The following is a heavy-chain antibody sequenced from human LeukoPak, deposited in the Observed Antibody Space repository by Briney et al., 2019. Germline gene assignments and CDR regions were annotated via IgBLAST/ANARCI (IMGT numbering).Heavy chain of an antibody. CDR1: GGSISSYY. V-gene: IGHV4-59*01. Sequence: PSETLSLTCTVSGGSISSYYWSWIRQPPGKGLEWIGYIYYSGSTNYNPSLKSRVTISVDTSKNQFSLKLSSVTAADTAVYYCARVHCSGGSCYVGFDYWGQGTLVTVSS. D-gene: IGHD2-15*01. CDR2: IYYSGST. CDR3: ARVHCSGGSCYVGFDY. J-gene: IGHJ4*02.